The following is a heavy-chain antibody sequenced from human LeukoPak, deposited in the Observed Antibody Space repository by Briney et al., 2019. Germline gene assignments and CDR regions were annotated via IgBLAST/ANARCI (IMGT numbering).Heavy chain of an antibody. J-gene: IGHJ6*03. Sequence: WQTLTLTCTVSGGSISSGDYYWSRLPQAPGKDLEWIGNLYYSGSTYYNSALKSRVTISVDTSKNQFSPKLISVTAADTAVYYCARDSPLQENPLYSNVNAYYYYCMDVWGKGTTVTVSS. CDR1: GGSISSGDYY. CDR2: LYYSGST. V-gene: IGHV4-30-4*08. CDR3: ARDSPLQENPLYSNVNAYYYYCMDV. D-gene: IGHD4-11*01.